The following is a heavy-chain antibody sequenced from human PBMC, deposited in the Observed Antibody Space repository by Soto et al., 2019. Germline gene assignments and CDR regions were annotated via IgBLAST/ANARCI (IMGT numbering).Heavy chain of an antibody. D-gene: IGHD3-3*01. CDR3: AIPRWGYDFWSGYYS. J-gene: IGHJ5*02. CDR2: IYYSGST. V-gene: IGHV4-30-4*01. CDR1: GGSISSGDYY. Sequence: QVQLQESGPGLVKPSQTLSLTCTVSGGSISSGDYYWSWIRQPPGKGLEWIGYIYYSGSTYYNPSLKSRVTISVDASKNQFSLKLSSVTAADTAVYYCAIPRWGYDFWSGYYSWGQGTLVTVSS.